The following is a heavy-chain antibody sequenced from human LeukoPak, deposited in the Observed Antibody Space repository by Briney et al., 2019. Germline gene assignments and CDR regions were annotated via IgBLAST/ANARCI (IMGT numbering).Heavy chain of an antibody. CDR1: GFTFSTYT. V-gene: IGHV3-30*04. CDR2: ISYDGSLK. CDR3: ARGDYYGSGSYWYYSDY. D-gene: IGHD3-10*01. Sequence: GRSLRLSCAASGFTFSTYTMHWVRQAPGKGLEWVAVISYDGSLKYYADSVKGRFTISRDNSKNTVFLQMNSLRVEDTAVYYCARGDYYGSGSYWYYSDYWGQGTLVTVSS. J-gene: IGHJ4*02.